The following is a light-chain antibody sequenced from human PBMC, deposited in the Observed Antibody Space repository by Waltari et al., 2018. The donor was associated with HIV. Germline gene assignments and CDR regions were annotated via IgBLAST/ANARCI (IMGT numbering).Light chain of an antibody. CDR1: QAISNY. V-gene: IGKV1-27*01. CDR3: QSYKSAPFT. J-gene: IGKJ4*01. Sequence: DIQMTQSPSSRSASVGDRVTITCRASQAISNYLAWYQQKPGKVPKVLIYGTSSLQSGVPSRSTGSGSGTEFTLTISSLQPEDVATYYCQSYKSAPFTFGGGTRVEIK. CDR2: GTS.